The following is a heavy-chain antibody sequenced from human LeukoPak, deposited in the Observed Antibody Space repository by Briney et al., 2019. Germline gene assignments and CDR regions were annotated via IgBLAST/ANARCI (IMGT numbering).Heavy chain of an antibody. CDR3: AKVTTVTLPVY. D-gene: IGHD4-17*01. CDR1: GFIFRNYA. CDR2: ISGSGGST. J-gene: IGHJ4*02. V-gene: IGHV3-23*01. Sequence: GGSLRLSCAASGFIFRNYAMSWVRQAPGKGLEWVSAISGSGGSTYYADSVKGRFTISRDNSKNTLYLQMNSLRAEDTAVYYCAKVTTVTLPVYWGQGTLVTVSS.